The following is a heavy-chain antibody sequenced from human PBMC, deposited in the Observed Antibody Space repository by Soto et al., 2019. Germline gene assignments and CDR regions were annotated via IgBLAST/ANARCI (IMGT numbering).Heavy chain of an antibody. CDR2: VYYSGST. J-gene: IGHJ5*02. CDR1: GGSISTYY. CDR3: ARIYCSGNNCSPGWFDP. D-gene: IGHD2-15*01. Sequence: QVQLQESGPGLVKPSETLSLTCTVSGGSISTYYWSWIRQPPGEGLDWIGYVYYSGSTNYNPSLKSRVTISIDTSKNQLSLKVSSVTAADTAVYYCARIYCSGNNCSPGWFDPWGQGTLVIVSS. V-gene: IGHV4-59*01.